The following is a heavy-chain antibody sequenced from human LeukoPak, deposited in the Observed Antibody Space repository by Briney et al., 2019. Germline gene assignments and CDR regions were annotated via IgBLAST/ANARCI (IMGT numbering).Heavy chain of an antibody. Sequence: PGGSLRLSCAASGFTFSSYGMHWVRQAPGKGLEWVAVISYDESNKYYADSVKGRFTISRDNSKNTLYLQMNSLRAEDTAVYYCAKAGTGYSSSWAFDYWGQGTLVTVSS. CDR1: GFTFSSYG. V-gene: IGHV3-30*18. CDR2: ISYDESNK. J-gene: IGHJ4*02. D-gene: IGHD6-13*01. CDR3: AKAGTGYSSSWAFDY.